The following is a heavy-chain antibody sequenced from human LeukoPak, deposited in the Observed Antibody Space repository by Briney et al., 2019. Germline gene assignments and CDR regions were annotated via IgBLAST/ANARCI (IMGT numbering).Heavy chain of an antibody. J-gene: IGHJ4*02. CDR3: ARKYSNSWSFDY. CDR2: IYSDGTI. CDR1: GFTVSGNY. D-gene: IGHD6-13*01. Sequence: GSLRLSCAASGFTVSGNYMTWVRQGPGKGLEWVSVIYSDGTIKYADSVKGRFTIPRDNSKNTLYLQMNSLRAEDTAVYFCARKYSNSWSFDYWGQGTLVTVSS. V-gene: IGHV3-66*01.